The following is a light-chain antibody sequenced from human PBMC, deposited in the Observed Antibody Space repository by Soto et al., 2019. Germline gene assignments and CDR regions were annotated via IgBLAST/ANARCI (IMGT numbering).Light chain of an antibody. Sequence: DIQMTQSPSSVSASVGDRVTITCRASQGIDRWLAWYQQKPGKGPKLLIYAASSLQRGVPARFSGSGSGTDFTLTIRSLQPEDFATYYCQEANSFLGTFGQGTKVDIK. V-gene: IGKV1-12*01. CDR1: QGIDRW. J-gene: IGKJ1*01. CDR2: AAS. CDR3: QEANSFLGT.